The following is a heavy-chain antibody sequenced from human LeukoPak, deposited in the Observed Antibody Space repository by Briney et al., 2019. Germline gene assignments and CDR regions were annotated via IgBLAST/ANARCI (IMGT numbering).Heavy chain of an antibody. V-gene: IGHV3-30*18. CDR2: ISYDGSNK. CDR1: GFTFTNAW. D-gene: IGHD3-22*01. Sequence: GGSLRLSCAASGFTFTNAWMSWVRQAPGKGLEWVAVISYDGSNKYYADSVKGRFTISRDNSKNTLYLQMNSLRAEDTAVYYCAKDYYDSSGSNAFDIWGQGTMVTVSS. J-gene: IGHJ3*02. CDR3: AKDYYDSSGSNAFDI.